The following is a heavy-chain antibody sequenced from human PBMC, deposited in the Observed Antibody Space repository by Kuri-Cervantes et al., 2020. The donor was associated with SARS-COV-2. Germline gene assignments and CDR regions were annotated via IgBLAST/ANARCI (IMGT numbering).Heavy chain of an antibody. Sequence: GESLKISCAASGFTFSSYEMNWVRQAPGKGLEWVAFIRYDGSNKYYADSVKGRFTISRDNSRNTLYLQMNSLRAEDTAVYYCAKDALGGGFDPWGQGTLVTVSS. V-gene: IGHV3-30*02. CDR1: GFTFSSYE. J-gene: IGHJ5*02. CDR2: IRYDGSNK. D-gene: IGHD3-3*01. CDR3: AKDALGGGFDP.